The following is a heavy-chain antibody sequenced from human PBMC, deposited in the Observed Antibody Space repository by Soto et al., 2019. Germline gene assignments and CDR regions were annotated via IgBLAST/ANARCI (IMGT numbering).Heavy chain of an antibody. D-gene: IGHD1-7*01. Sequence: PSETLSLSCAGSGASFSGYLWSWIRQPPGKGLEWIGEIHHSGSTKYNPSLKSRVTISMDISNKEFSLKLNSVTAADTAVYYCARGQPYNWHSNYFDYWGQGTQVTVSS. V-gene: IGHV4-34*01. J-gene: IGHJ4*02. CDR3: ARGQPYNWHSNYFDY. CDR2: IHHSGST. CDR1: GASFSGYL.